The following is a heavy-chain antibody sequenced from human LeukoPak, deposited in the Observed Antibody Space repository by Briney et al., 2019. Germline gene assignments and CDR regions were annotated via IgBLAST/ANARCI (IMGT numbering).Heavy chain of an antibody. J-gene: IGHJ4*02. CDR3: ARGYYDSGGYYCDY. Sequence: TGGSLRLSCDASGFSFSTYAMHWVRQAPGKGLEYVSAISSDGGITYYANSVEGRFTISRDNSKNTLYLQMGSLRAEDMAVYFCARGYYDSGGYYCDYWGQGTLVTVSS. V-gene: IGHV3-64*01. CDR1: GFSFSTYA. D-gene: IGHD3-22*01. CDR2: ISSDGGIT.